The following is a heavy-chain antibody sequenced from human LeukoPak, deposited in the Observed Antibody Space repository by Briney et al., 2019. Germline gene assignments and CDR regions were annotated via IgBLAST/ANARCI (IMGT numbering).Heavy chain of an antibody. CDR2: ISAYNGNT. CDR3: ARDSVSMITFGGVIPRPFDY. CDR1: GYTFTSYG. J-gene: IGHJ4*02. V-gene: IGHV1-18*01. Sequence: GASVKVSCKASGYTFTSYGISWVRQAPGQGLEWMGWISAYNGNTNYAQKLQGRVTMTTATSTSTAYMELRSLRSDDTAVYYCARDSVSMITFGGVIPRPFDYWGQGTLVTVSS. D-gene: IGHD3-16*02.